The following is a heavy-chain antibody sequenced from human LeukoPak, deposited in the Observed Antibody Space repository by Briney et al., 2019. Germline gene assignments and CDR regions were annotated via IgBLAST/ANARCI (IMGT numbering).Heavy chain of an antibody. D-gene: IGHD6-19*01. Sequence: GGSLRLSCAASGFTFSSYGMHWVRQAPGKGLEWVAVISYDGSNKYYADSVKGRFTISRDNSKNTLYLQMNSLRAEDTAVYYCAKDPYDSSGWEIFDYWGQGTLVTVSS. CDR2: ISYDGSNK. V-gene: IGHV3-30*18. CDR3: AKDPYDSSGWEIFDY. J-gene: IGHJ4*02. CDR1: GFTFSSYG.